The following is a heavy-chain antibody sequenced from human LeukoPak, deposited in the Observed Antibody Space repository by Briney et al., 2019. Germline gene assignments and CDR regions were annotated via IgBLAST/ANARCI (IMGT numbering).Heavy chain of an antibody. V-gene: IGHV3-23*01. J-gene: IGHJ4*02. D-gene: IGHD2-8*01. Sequence: GEYLRLSCATSGFAFSHFPMSWVRQAPGKGLEWVSGISGSGGSTYYADSVKGRFIISKDHSKDTLYLQMNDLRAEDTSLYYCARVSCADDACYCRVWYFAYWGQGTLVTVSS. CDR2: ISGSGGST. CDR3: ARVSCADDACYCRVWYFAY. CDR1: GFAFSHFP.